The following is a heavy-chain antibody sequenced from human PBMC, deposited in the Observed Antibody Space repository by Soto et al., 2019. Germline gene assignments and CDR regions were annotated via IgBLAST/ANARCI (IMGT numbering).Heavy chain of an antibody. D-gene: IGHD6-19*01. V-gene: IGHV3-30-3*01. CDR1: GFTFSSYA. CDR3: ARDRAGIPVDSSGWYFLWELHFDY. J-gene: IGHJ4*02. CDR2: ISYDGSNK. Sequence: QVQLVESGGGVVQPGRSLRLSCAASGFTFSSYAMHWVRQAPGKGLEWVAVISYDGSNKYYADSVKGRFTISRDNSKNTLYLQVTSLRAEDTAVYYCARDRAGIPVDSSGWYFLWELHFDYWGQGTLVTVSS.